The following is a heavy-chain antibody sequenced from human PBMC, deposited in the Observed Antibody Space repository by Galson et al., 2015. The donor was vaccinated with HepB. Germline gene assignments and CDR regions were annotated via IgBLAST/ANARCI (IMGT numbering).Heavy chain of an antibody. CDR3: ARDPQKIQWLGRLDY. CDR1: GFTFSRFA. Sequence: SLRLSCAASGFTFSRFAMHWVRQAPGKGLEWMAVISYDGRNKYYADSVKGRFTISRDNYKKTLYLQMNSLRAEDTAVYYCARDPQKIQWLGRLDYWGQGTLVTVSS. D-gene: IGHD6-19*01. CDR2: ISYDGRNK. J-gene: IGHJ4*02. V-gene: IGHV3-30*04.